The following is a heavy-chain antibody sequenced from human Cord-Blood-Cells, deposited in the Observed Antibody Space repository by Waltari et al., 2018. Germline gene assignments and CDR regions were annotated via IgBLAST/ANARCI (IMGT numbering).Heavy chain of an antibody. CDR2: MNPNSGNT. J-gene: IGHJ4*02. CDR3: AIRETIAAAGMGSSDY. D-gene: IGHD6-13*01. Sequence: QVQLVQSGAEVKKPGASVKVSCKASGYTFTSYDINWVRTATGQGLEWMGWMNPNSGNTGYAQKFQGRVTMTRNTSISTAYMELSSLRSEDTAVYYCAIRETIAAAGMGSSDYWGQGTLVTVSS. CDR1: GYTFTSYD. V-gene: IGHV1-8*01.